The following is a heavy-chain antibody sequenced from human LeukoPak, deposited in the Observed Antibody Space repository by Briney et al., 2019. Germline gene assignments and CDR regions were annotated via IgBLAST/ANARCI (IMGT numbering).Heavy chain of an antibody. CDR3: VRRVRYFGQNDY. Sequence: SETLSLTCTVSGDSISDYYWSWIRQPPGKGLEWVAYLFYSGSTVYNPSLKSRVTISVDTSKKQFSLKLSSVTAADSAVYYCVRRVRYFGQNDYWGQGTLVTVSS. CDR2: LFYSGST. J-gene: IGHJ4*02. CDR1: GDSISDYY. V-gene: IGHV4-59*08. D-gene: IGHD3-9*01.